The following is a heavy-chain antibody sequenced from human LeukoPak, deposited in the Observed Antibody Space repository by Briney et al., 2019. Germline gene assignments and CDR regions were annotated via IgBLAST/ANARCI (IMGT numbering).Heavy chain of an antibody. J-gene: IGHJ4*02. V-gene: IGHV4-31*03. CDR1: GGSISSGGYY. CDR2: IYYSGSS. CDR3: ARDGGYSSSD. D-gene: IGHD6-6*01. Sequence: SETLSLTCTVSGGSISSGGYYWSWIRQHPVKGLEWIGYIYYSGSSYYNPSLKSRVTISVDTSKNQFSLKLSSVTAADTAVYYCARDGGYSSSDWGQGTLVTVSS.